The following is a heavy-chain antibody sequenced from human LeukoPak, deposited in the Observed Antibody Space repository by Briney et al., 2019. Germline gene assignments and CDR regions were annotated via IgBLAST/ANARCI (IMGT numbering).Heavy chain of an antibody. V-gene: IGHV1-2*02. CDR3: ARDRPMYYYDSSGYWEFDY. D-gene: IGHD3-22*01. CDR1: GYTFTGYY. J-gene: IGHJ4*02. Sequence: GASVKVSCKASGYTFTGYYMHWVRQAPGQGLEWMGWINPNSGDTNYAQKFQGRVTMTRDTSISTAYMELSRLRSDDTAVYYCARDRPMYYYDSSGYWEFDYWGQGTLVTVSS. CDR2: INPNSGDT.